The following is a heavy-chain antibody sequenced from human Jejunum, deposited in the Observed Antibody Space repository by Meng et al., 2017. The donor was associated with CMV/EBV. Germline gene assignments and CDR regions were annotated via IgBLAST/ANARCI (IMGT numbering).Heavy chain of an antibody. D-gene: IGHD2-8*01. V-gene: IGHV5-51*01. CDR2: SYPRDSET. CDR3: ARRGPGYCTTASCRYSFDY. CDR1: TAYW. Sequence: TAYWIGWVRRVAATVLEWMGLSYPRDSETRYSPSVLLPLPLSADHSIDTVYLQWSGLKASDTAMYYCARRGPGYCTTASCRYSFDYWGQGTLVTVSS. J-gene: IGHJ4*02.